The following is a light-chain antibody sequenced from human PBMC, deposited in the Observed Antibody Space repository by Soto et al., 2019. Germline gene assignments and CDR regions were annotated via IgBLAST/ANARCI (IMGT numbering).Light chain of an antibody. CDR3: QQYGSLPWT. J-gene: IGKJ1*01. V-gene: IGKV3-20*01. CDR2: GAS. Sequence: EIVLTQSPGTLSLSPGERATLSCRASQSVSSSYLAWYQQKLGQAPRLLIYGASSRATGIPDRFSGSGSGTAFTLNISRLEPEDFAVYYWQQYGSLPWTFGQGTKVEIK. CDR1: QSVSSSY.